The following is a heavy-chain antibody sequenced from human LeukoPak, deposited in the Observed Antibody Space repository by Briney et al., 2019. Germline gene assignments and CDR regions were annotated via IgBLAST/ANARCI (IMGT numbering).Heavy chain of an antibody. V-gene: IGHV3-9*01. CDR3: AKGEAIRYFDWLLYD. CDR1: GFTFDDYA. Sequence: GGSLRLSCAASGFTFDDYAMHWVRQAPGESLEWVSGISWNSRHISYEDSVKGRINISRDNAKNSLYLQINSLRAEDTALYYCAKGEAIRYFDWLLYDWGQGIPVTVSS. D-gene: IGHD3-9*01. CDR2: ISWNSRHI. J-gene: IGHJ4*02.